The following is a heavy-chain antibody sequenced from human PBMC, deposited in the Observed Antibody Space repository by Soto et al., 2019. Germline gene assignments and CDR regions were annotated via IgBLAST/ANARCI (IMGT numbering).Heavy chain of an antibody. Sequence: ASVKVSCKASGYTFTRSGISWVRQAPGQGLEWMGWISTYNGDTNYAQTFQGRVTITRDTSASTAYMELSSLRSEDTAVYYCARDILFDYWGQGTLVTVSS. V-gene: IGHV1-18*01. CDR1: GYTFTRSG. CDR3: ARDILFDY. J-gene: IGHJ4*02. CDR2: ISTYNGDT. D-gene: IGHD2-15*01.